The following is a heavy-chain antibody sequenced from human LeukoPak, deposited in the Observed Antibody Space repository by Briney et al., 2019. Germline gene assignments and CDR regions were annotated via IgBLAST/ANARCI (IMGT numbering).Heavy chain of an antibody. CDR3: AKDAFRGYSYGWHFDY. J-gene: IGHJ4*02. D-gene: IGHD5-18*01. V-gene: IGHV3-30*02. Sequence: GGSLRLSCAASGFTFSSYGMHWVRQAPGKGLEWVAFIRYDGSNKYYADSVKGRFTISRDNSKNTLYLQMNSLRAEDTAVYYCAKDAFRGYSYGWHFDYWGQGTPVTVSS. CDR2: IRYDGSNK. CDR1: GFTFSSYG.